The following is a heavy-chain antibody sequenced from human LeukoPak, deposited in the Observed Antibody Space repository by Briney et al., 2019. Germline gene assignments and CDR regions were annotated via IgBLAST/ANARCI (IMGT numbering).Heavy chain of an antibody. V-gene: IGHV3-30*18. D-gene: IGHD2-15*01. CDR3: AKSGDIVVVVAAPDY. J-gene: IGHJ4*02. Sequence: GGSLRLSCAASGFTFSSYGRHWVRQAPGKGLGWVAVISYDGSNKYYADSVKGRFTISRDNSKNTLYLHMNSLRAEDTAVYYCAKSGDIVVVVAAPDYWGQGTLVTVSS. CDR2: ISYDGSNK. CDR1: GFTFSSYG.